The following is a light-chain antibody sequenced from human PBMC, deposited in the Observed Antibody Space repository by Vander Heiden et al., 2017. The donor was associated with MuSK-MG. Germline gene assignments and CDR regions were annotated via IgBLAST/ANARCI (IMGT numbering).Light chain of an antibody. CDR1: SSNIGAGYD. J-gene: IGLJ2*01. CDR2: GNS. Sequence: QSVLTQPPSVSRAPGQRVTISCIGSSSNIGAGYDVHWYQQLPGTAPKLLIYGNSNRPSGVPDRFSGSKSGTSASLAITGLQAEDEAEYYCQSYDSNLSGSTVVFGGGTKLTVL. V-gene: IGLV1-40*01. CDR3: QSYDSNLSGSTVV.